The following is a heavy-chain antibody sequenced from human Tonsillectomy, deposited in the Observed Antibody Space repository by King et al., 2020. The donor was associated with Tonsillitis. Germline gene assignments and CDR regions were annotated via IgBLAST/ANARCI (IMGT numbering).Heavy chain of an antibody. CDR3: ARPTAQWL. V-gene: IGHV4-39*01. D-gene: IGHD6-19*01. J-gene: IGHJ4*02. Sequence: QLQESGPGLVKPSETLSLSCTVSGASINNSSHYWGWIRQPPGKGLEWIGSVYYSGSTYYNPSLKSRVTISVDTSKNQFSLKLSSVTAADTAVYYCARPTAQWLWGQGILVTVSS. CDR2: VYYSGST. CDR1: GASINNSSHY.